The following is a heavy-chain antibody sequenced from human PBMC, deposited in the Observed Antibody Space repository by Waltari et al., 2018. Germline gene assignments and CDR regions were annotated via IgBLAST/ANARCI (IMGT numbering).Heavy chain of an antibody. D-gene: IGHD4-17*01. CDR3: ARVVTVTTAPPDY. CDR2: ISSRGSTI. J-gene: IGHJ4*02. V-gene: IGHV3-48*03. Sequence: EVQLVESGGGLVQPGGSLRLSCAASGFTFSSYEMNWVRQAPGKGLEWGSYISSRGSTIYYADSVKCLFTIARDNAKKSLYLQMNSLRAEDTAVYYCARVVTVTTAPPDYWGQGTLVTVSS. CDR1: GFTFSSYE.